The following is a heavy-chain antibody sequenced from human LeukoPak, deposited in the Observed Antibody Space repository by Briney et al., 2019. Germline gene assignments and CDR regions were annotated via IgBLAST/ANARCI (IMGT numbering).Heavy chain of an antibody. V-gene: IGHV3-23*01. D-gene: IGHD5-24*01. Sequence: GGTLRLSCAASGFTFSSYGMSWVRQAPGKGLEWVSAISGSGGMTYYADSVKGRFTISRDNSKNTMYLQMNSLRAEDTAVYYRAKGRDVYNYWYFDLWGRGTLVTVSS. CDR2: ISGSGGMT. J-gene: IGHJ2*01. CDR3: AKGRDVYNYWYFDL. CDR1: GFTFSSYG.